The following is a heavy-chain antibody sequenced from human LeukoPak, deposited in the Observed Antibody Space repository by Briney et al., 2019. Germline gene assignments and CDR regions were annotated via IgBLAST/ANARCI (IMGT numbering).Heavy chain of an antibody. CDR1: GDTFSSYA. V-gene: IGHV1-69*13. Sequence: ASVKVSCKASGDTFSSYAISWVRQAPGQGLEWMGGILPIFGTANYAQKFQGRVTITADESTSTAYMDLSSLRSEDTAVYYCARGRMAGTYVFDYWGQGTLVTVSS. CDR2: ILPIFGTA. CDR3: ARGRMAGTYVFDY. D-gene: IGHD6-19*01. J-gene: IGHJ4*02.